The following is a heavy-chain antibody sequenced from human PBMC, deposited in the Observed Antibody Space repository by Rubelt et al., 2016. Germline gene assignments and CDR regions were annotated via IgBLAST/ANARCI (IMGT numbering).Heavy chain of an antibody. J-gene: IGHJ4*02. CDR3: ARDRWPDTAMVTEFDY. CDR2: ISAYNGNT. Sequence: RQAPGQGLEWMGWISAYNGNTNYAQKLQGRVTMTTDTSTSTAYMELRSLRSDDTAVYYCARDRWPDTAMVTEFDYWGQGTLVTVSS. V-gene: IGHV1-18*01. D-gene: IGHD5-18*01.